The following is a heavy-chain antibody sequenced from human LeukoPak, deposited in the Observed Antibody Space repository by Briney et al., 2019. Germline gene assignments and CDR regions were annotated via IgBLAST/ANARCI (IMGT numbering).Heavy chain of an antibody. Sequence: GGSLRLSCEASGFTFSRFGMHWVRQAPGKGLEWVAVIWYDGSNQDYADSVKGRFTISRDNSKNTLYLQVSSLRAEDTAVYYCARDYGDYRFDYWGQGTLVTVSS. J-gene: IGHJ4*02. V-gene: IGHV3-33*01. D-gene: IGHD4-17*01. CDR1: GFTFSRFG. CDR3: ARDYGDYRFDY. CDR2: IWYDGSNQ.